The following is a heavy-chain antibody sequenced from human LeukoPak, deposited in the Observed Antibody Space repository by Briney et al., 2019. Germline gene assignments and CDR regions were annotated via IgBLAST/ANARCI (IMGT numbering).Heavy chain of an antibody. CDR2: ISYSGRT. V-gene: IGHV4-59*08. CDR3: AKQDRGTGIAAGLAY. J-gene: IGHJ4*02. Sequence: PSETLSLTCNVSGALISSYYWSWVRQPPGKGLEWIGYISYSGRTNSNPSLKSRLPISVDMSNNHFSLRLSSVTAADTAVYYCAKQDRGTGIAAGLAYWGQGTLVTLSS. D-gene: IGHD6-13*01. CDR1: GALISSYY.